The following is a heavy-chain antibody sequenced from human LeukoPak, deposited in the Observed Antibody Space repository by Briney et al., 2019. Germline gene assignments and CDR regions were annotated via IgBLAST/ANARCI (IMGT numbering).Heavy chain of an antibody. J-gene: IGHJ3*02. CDR3: ARDRSSSWYKAFDI. D-gene: IGHD6-13*01. V-gene: IGHV4-34*01. CDR2: INHSGST. CDR1: GGSFSGYY. Sequence: SETLSLTCAVYGGSFSGYYWSWIRQPPGKGLEWIGEINHSGSTNYNPSLKSRVTISVDTSKNQFSLKLSSVTAADTAVYYCARDRSSSWYKAFDIWGQGTMVTVSS.